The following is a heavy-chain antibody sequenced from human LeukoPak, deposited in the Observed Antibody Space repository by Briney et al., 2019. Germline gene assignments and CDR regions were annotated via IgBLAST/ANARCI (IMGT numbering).Heavy chain of an antibody. V-gene: IGHV4-59*06. Sequence: SETLSLTCTVSGDSISSYYWNWIRQPPGKGLEWIGYIYYSGSTYYNPSLKSRVTISVDTSKNQFSLRLSSVTAADTAVYYCASSSLGPHNWFDPWGQGTLVTVSS. CDR1: GDSISSYY. J-gene: IGHJ5*02. CDR2: IYYSGST. D-gene: IGHD6-13*01. CDR3: ASSSLGPHNWFDP.